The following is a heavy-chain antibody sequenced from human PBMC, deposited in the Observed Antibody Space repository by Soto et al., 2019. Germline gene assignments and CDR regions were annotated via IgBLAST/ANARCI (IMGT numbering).Heavy chain of an antibody. CDR2: IYYSGNT. CDR1: GVSISNPNYY. V-gene: IGHV4-31*03. CDR3: AGDYGSGKMDY. J-gene: IGHJ4*02. D-gene: IGHD3-10*01. Sequence: SETLSLTCTVSGVSISNPNYYWSWIRQHPGKGLEWIGYIYYSGNTYYSPSLKSRITISVDTSKNQFSLKLNSVTAADTAVYYCAGDYGSGKMDYWGQGTLVTVS.